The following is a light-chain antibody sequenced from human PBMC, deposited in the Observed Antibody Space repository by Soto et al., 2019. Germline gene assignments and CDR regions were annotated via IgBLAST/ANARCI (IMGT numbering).Light chain of an antibody. J-gene: IGKJ1*01. CDR1: QSLEHSAGNTS. Sequence: VMTQTPLSSPVTLGQPAPISFRSSQSLEHSAGNTSLSWLQYRPGQPPRLLIYKVSNRFSVVPDGFSGSGAVTDFTLKIRRVDAEDVGVYYCTQGTHFPWTFGQGTKVE. CDR3: TQGTHFPWT. CDR2: KVS. V-gene: IGKV2-24*01.